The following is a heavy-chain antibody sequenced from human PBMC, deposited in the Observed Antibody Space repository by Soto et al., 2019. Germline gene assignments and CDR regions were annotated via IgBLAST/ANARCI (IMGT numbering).Heavy chain of an antibody. J-gene: IGHJ4*02. CDR1: GYTFTDDY. Sequence: GASVKVSCKAPGYTFTDDYIHWVRQAPGQRLEWMGWINAGNGNTTYSQKFQGRVTITRDTSASTAYMELSSLRSEDTAVYYCARAWVVVTAPDYWGQGTLVTSPQ. CDR3: ARAWVVVTAPDY. V-gene: IGHV1-3*01. CDR2: INAGNGNT. D-gene: IGHD2-21*02.